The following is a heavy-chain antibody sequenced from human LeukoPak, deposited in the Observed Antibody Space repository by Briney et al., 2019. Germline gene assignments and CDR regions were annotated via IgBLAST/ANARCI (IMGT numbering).Heavy chain of an antibody. D-gene: IGHD3-3*01. CDR2: INPHSGDT. CDR3: ARDESNSDFWSGYYVFDS. Sequence: AALKVSCKTSGFTFTEYYMHWVRQAPRQGLEWIGWINPHSGDTNYAQNFQGRVIMTRDTSINTAYMELTRLTSDDTAIYYCARDESNSDFWSGYYVFDSWGQGTLVTVSS. CDR1: GFTFTEYY. V-gene: IGHV1-2*02. J-gene: IGHJ4*02.